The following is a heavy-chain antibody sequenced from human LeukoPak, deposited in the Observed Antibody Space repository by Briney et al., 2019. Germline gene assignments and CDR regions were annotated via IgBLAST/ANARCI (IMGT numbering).Heavy chain of an antibody. CDR2: IYYSGST. Sequence: SETLPLTCTVSGGSISSYYWSWIRQPPGKGLEWIGYIYYSGSTNYNPSLKSRVTISVDTSKNQFSLKLSSVTAADTAVYYCARDCGDYSGYNWFDPWGQGTLVTVSS. CDR1: GGSISSYY. V-gene: IGHV4-59*01. D-gene: IGHD4-11*01. CDR3: ARDCGDYSGYNWFDP. J-gene: IGHJ5*02.